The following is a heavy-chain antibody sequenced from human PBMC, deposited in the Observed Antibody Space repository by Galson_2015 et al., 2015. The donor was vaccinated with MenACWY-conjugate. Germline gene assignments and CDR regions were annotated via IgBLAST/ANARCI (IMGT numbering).Heavy chain of an antibody. D-gene: IGHD1-26*01. CDR2: INWKGDST. V-gene: IGHV3-20*04. Sequence: SLRLSCAASGFSFGDYGMTWVRQAPGKGLEWVSGINWKGDSTGYVESVKGRFTISRDNGKKSLYLQMNSLRAEDTALYYCGKGSGSSSGSVADVWGQGTAVTGSS. CDR3: GKGSGSSSGSVADV. J-gene: IGHJ6*02. CDR1: GFSFGDYG.